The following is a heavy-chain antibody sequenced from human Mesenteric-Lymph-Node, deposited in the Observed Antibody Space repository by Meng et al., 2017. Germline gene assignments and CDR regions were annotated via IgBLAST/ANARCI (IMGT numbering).Heavy chain of an antibody. CDR3: ARTYSNYFIYYYGMDV. CDR1: GGSVSSGSYY. J-gene: IGHJ6*02. V-gene: IGHV4-61*01. CDR2: IYYSGST. Sequence: GSLRLSCTVSGGSVSSGSYYWSWIRQPPGKGLERIGYIYYSGSTNYNPSLKSRAIISVDTSKNQFSLKLSSVTAADTAVYYCARTYSNYFIYYYGMDVWGQGTTVTVSS. D-gene: IGHD4-11*01.